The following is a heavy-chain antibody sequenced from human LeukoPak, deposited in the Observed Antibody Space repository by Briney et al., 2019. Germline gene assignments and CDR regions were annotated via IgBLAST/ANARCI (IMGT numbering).Heavy chain of an antibody. CDR1: GGSINNRRYY. J-gene: IGHJ4*02. Sequence: SDTLSLTCTVYGGSINNRRYYWGWIRQPPGKELEWIGNIYYRGGTYYSPSLKSRVTISVDTSKNQFSLKLSSVTAADTAVYYCASYDSSGYPIFDYWGQGTPVTVSS. CDR3: ASYDSSGYPIFDY. V-gene: IGHV4-39*01. D-gene: IGHD3-22*01. CDR2: IYYRGGT.